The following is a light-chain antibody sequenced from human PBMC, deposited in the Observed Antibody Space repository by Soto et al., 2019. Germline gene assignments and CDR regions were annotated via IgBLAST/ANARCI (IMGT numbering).Light chain of an antibody. CDR1: QGISSW. J-gene: IGKJ1*01. CDR2: DAS. CDR3: QQYNSYSRT. Sequence: DVQVTQTPSSLSASVGASVTINRRASQGISSWLAWYQQKPGKAPKLLIYDASSLESGVPSRFSGSGSGTEFTLTISSLQPDDFATYYCQQYNSYSRTFGQGTKVAI. V-gene: IGKV1-5*01.